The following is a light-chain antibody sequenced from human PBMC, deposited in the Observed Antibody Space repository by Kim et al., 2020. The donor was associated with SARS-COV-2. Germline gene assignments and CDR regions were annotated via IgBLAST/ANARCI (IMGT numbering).Light chain of an antibody. Sequence: DIQMTQSPSSLSASVGDRVTITCRTTQSISSHLNWYQQKPGRAPKLLISAASTLQGGVPSRFSGSGSETDFTLPISSLQPEDFATYFCQQSYITPFTFGPGTKVDIK. CDR1: QSISSH. CDR3: QQSYITPFT. CDR2: AAS. V-gene: IGKV1-39*01. J-gene: IGKJ3*01.